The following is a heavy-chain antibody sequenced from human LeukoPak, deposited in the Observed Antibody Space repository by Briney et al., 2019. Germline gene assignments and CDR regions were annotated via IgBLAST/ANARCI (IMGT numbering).Heavy chain of an antibody. CDR3: ARGWVEMTAIGAFDI. CDR1: GGSINSGDHF. J-gene: IGHJ3*02. D-gene: IGHD5-24*01. V-gene: IGHV4-61*02. Sequence: SETLSLTCTVSGGSINSGDHFWNWVRQPAGKGLEWIGRIYTTGSTNYNPPLKSRVTMSVDTSKNQISLKLTSVTAADTAVYYCARGWVEMTAIGAFDIWGQGTMVTVSS. CDR2: IYTTGST.